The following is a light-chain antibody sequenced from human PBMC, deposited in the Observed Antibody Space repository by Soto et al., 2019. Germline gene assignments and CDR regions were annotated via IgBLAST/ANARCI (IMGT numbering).Light chain of an antibody. Sequence: EIVMTQSPGTLSLSPGERATLSCRASQSVSNNYLAWYQQKPGQAPRLLIYGASNRATGIPDRFSGSGSGTDFTLTTSRLEPEDFAVFYCQQYGSSGTFGQGTKVDIK. V-gene: IGKV3-20*01. CDR3: QQYGSSGT. J-gene: IGKJ1*01. CDR1: QSVSNNY. CDR2: GAS.